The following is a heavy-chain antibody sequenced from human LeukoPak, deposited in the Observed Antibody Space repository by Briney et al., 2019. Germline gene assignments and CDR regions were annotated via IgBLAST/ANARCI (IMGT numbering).Heavy chain of an antibody. Sequence: GGSLRLSCAASGLTFSNAWMSWVRQAPGKGLEWVANIKQDGSEKYYVDSVKGRFTISRDNAKTSLYLQMNSLRAEDTAVYYCARDVLAAGATGTFDIWGQGTMVTVSS. J-gene: IGHJ3*02. V-gene: IGHV3-7*03. D-gene: IGHD1-14*01. CDR3: ARDVLAAGATGTFDI. CDR1: GLTFSNAW. CDR2: IKQDGSEK.